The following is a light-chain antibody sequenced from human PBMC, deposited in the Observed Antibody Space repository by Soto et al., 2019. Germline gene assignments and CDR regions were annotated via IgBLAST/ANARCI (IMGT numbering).Light chain of an antibody. CDR3: SSYAGRASWV. Sequence: SYELTQPPSVSVAPGQTARITCEGHNIGSKSVHWYQLRPGQAPEVVLYDDTDRPSGIPERFSGSNSGDTATLTVSGLQAEDEGFYYCSSYAGRASWVFGGGTQLTVL. CDR1: NIGSKS. J-gene: IGLJ3*02. CDR2: DDT. V-gene: IGLV3-21*02.